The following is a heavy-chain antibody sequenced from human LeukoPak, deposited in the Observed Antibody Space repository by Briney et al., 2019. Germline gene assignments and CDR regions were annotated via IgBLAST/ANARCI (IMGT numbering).Heavy chain of an antibody. CDR1: GYTFTAYY. CDR2: INPNSGGS. J-gene: IGHJ4*02. Sequence: ASVEVSCKASGYTFTAYYVHWVRQAPGQGLEWMGRINPNSGGSNFAQKFQGRVTMTRDTSISTVYMELNSLRSDDTAVYYCARDSDFGCSGSSCYSWVYWGQGTLVTVSS. CDR3: ARDSDFGCSGSSCYSWVY. V-gene: IGHV1-2*06. D-gene: IGHD2-15*01.